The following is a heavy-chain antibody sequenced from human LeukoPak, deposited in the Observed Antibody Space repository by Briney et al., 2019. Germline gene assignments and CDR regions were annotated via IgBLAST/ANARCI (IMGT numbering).Heavy chain of an antibody. D-gene: IGHD6-6*01. CDR2: IYGGGST. Sequence: GGSLRLSCAASGFTVSSNYMSWVRQAPGKGLEWVSVIYGGGSTYYADSVKGRFTISRDNSKNTLYLQMNSLRAEDTAVYYCASGGARRSYYYYYYMDVWGKGTTVTVSS. J-gene: IGHJ6*03. CDR1: GFTVSSNY. CDR3: ASGGARRSYYYYYYMDV. V-gene: IGHV3-53*01.